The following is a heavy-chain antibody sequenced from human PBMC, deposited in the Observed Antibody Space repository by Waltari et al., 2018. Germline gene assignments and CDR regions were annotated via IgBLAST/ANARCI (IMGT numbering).Heavy chain of an antibody. CDR1: GYSFTSYW. CDR3: AAPSYDYGDRVDAFDI. CDR2: IYPGDSDT. V-gene: IGHV5-51*01. Sequence: EVQLVQSGAEVKKPGESLTISCKGSGYSFTSYWIGWVRQMPGKGLEWMGIIYPGDSDTRYSPSFQGQVTISADKSISTAYLQWSSLKASDTAMYYCAAPSYDYGDRVDAFDIWGQGTMVTVSS. J-gene: IGHJ3*02. D-gene: IGHD4-17*01.